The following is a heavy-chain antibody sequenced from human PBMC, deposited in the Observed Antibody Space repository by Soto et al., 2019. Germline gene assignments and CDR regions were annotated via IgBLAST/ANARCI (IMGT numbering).Heavy chain of an antibody. J-gene: IGHJ3*02. Sequence: LSCAASGFTFSSYAMHWVRQAPGKGLEWVAVISYDGSNKYYADSVKGRFTISRDNSKNTLYLQMNSLRAEDTAVYYCARDEGDFAFDIWGQGTMVTVS. CDR2: ISYDGSNK. V-gene: IGHV3-30-3*01. CDR1: GFTFSSYA. D-gene: IGHD3-10*01. CDR3: ARDEGDFAFDI.